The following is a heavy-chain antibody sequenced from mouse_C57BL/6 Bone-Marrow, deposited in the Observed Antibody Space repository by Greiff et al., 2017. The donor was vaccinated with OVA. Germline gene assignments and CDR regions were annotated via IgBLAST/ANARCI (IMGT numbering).Heavy chain of an antibody. V-gene: IGHV7-3*01. J-gene: IGHJ1*03. CDR2: IRNKANGYTT. CDR1: GFTFTDYY. CDR3: ARYSLRYFDV. Sequence: EVQLVESGGGLVQPGGSLSLSCAASGFTFTDYYMSWVRQPPGKALEWLGFIRNKANGYTTEYSASVKGRFTISRDTSQSILYLQMNALRAEDSATYYCARYSLRYFDVWGTGTTVTVSS.